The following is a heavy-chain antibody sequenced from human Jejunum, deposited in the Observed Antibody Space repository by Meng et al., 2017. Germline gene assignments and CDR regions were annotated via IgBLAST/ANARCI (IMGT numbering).Heavy chain of an antibody. J-gene: IGHJ4*02. D-gene: IGHD3-10*01. CDR2: ISPYNGNT. CDR3: ARDGVSFTMVRGGTY. CDR1: GYTFTSFG. Sequence: QCQLVQSGAGVKKPGASVKVSCKTSGYTFTSFGISWVRQAPGQGLEWMGWISPYNGNTKYAQKLQGRVTMTTDTSTSTAYMELRSLRSDDTAVYYCARDGVSFTMVRGGTYWGQGTLVTVSS. V-gene: IGHV1-18*01.